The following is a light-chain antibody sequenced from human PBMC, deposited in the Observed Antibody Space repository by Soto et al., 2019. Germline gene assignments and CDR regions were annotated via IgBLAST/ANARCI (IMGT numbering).Light chain of an antibody. CDR3: SSYTSSSTYV. Sequence: QSALTQPASVSGSPGQSITISCTGTSSDVGGYNYVSWYQQHPGKAPKLMIYDVTNRPSGVSNRFSGSKSGYTASLTISGLQAEDEADYYCSSYTSSSTYVFGTGTKVT. J-gene: IGLJ1*01. CDR2: DVT. CDR1: SSDVGGYNY. V-gene: IGLV2-14*03.